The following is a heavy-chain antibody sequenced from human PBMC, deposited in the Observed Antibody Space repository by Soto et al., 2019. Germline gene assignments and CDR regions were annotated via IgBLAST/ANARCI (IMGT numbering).Heavy chain of an antibody. CDR3: AKEAYSGATSGAPFEY. D-gene: IGHD2-15*01. V-gene: IGHV3-30*18. CDR1: GFTFSSYG. Sequence: QVQLVESGGGVVQPGTSLRLSCAASGFTFSSYGMHWVRQAPGKGLERVAIILFDGSNQYYADSVKGRFTISRDNSKNTVYLQMNSLRVEDTAVYYCAKEAYSGATSGAPFEYWGQGTLVIVSS. CDR2: ILFDGSNQ. J-gene: IGHJ4*02.